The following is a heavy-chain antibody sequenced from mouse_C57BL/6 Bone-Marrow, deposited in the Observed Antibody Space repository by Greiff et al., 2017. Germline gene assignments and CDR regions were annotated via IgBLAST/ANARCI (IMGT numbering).Heavy chain of an antibody. Sequence: VQLQQSGPVLVKPGASVKMSCKASGYTFTDYYMNWVKQSHGKSLEWIGVINPYNGGTSYNQKFKGKATLTVDKSSSTAYMELNSLTSEDSAVYYCAKGDYPYYFDYWGQGTTLTVSS. CDR1: GYTFTDYY. CDR3: AKGDYPYYFDY. J-gene: IGHJ2*01. CDR2: INPYNGGT. D-gene: IGHD5-5*01. V-gene: IGHV1-19*01.